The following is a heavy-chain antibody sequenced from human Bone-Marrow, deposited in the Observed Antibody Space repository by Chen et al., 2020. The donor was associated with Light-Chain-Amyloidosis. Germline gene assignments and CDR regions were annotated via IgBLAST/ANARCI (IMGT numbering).Heavy chain of an antibody. V-gene: IGHV4-38-2*02. CDR2: IYHTGST. J-gene: IGHJ4*02. Sequence: QLQLQESGPGLVKPSETLSLTCTVSGASISRGYYWGWLRQPPGKGLEWIGSIYHTGSTYYNPSLQSRVTISVDTSKNQFSLKLNSVFAADTALYYCARSTSGWRYFDFWGQGTPVTVSS. D-gene: IGHD6-19*01. CDR3: ARSTSGWRYFDF. CDR1: GASISRGYY.